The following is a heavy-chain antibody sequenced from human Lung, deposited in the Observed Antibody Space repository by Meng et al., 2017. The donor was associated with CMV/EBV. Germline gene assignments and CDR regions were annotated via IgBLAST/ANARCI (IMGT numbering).Heavy chain of an antibody. CDR3: ARRRGGSGRDC. D-gene: IGHD3-10*01. V-gene: IGHV4-39*01. CDR2: IYHSGST. Sequence: QLQLQESGPGLVKPSETLSLTCTVSGGSNSSNGYYWDWVRQPPGKGLEWIGAIYHSGSTSYNPSLQSRVTMFVDTSKNQFSLMLTSVTATDTAVYYCARRRGGSGRDCWGQGTLVTVSS. CDR1: GGSNSSNGYY. J-gene: IGHJ4*02.